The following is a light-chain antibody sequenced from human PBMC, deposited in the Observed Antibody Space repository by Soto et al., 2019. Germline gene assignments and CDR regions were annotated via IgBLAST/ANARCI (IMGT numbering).Light chain of an antibody. CDR2: KAS. Sequence: DIQMTQSTSTLSASVGDRVTITCRASQSVSSWLAWYQQKPGKAANLLIYKASILESGVPSRFSGSGSGTEFTLTISSLQPDDFATYYCQQYNSYSWTFGQGTKVEIK. CDR3: QQYNSYSWT. J-gene: IGKJ1*01. V-gene: IGKV1-5*03. CDR1: QSVSSW.